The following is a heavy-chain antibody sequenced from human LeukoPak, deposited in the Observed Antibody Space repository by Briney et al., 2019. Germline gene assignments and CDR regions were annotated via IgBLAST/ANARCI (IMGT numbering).Heavy chain of an antibody. CDR1: GFTFSSYV. CDR2: ISYDGSNE. D-gene: IGHD5-18*01. Sequence: GRSLRLSCAASGFTFSSYVMHWVRQAPGKGLEWVAIISYDGSNEYYADSVKGRFTISRDNSKNTLYLQMNSLRAADTAVYYCAREGYSYGSDYWGQGTLVTVSS. J-gene: IGHJ4*02. CDR3: AREGYSYGSDY. V-gene: IGHV3-30*04.